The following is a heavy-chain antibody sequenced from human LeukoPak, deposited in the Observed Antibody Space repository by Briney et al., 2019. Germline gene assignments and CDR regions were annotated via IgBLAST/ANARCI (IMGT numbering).Heavy chain of an antibody. Sequence: PWASVKVSCKASGYTFTGYYMHWVRQAPGQGLEWMGWINPNSGGTNYAQKFQGRVTMTSDTSISTAYMELSSLRSDDTAVYYCAREKIGSGYDQDLDYWGQGTMVTVSS. J-gene: IGHJ4*02. CDR1: GYTFTGYY. CDR3: AREKIGSGYDQDLDY. D-gene: IGHD5-12*01. V-gene: IGHV1-2*02. CDR2: INPNSGGT.